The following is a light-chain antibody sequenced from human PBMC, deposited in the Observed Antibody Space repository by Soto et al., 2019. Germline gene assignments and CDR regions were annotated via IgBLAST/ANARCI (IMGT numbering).Light chain of an antibody. CDR1: QSVSSSY. Sequence: DIVLTQSPGTLSLSPGERATLSCRSSQSVSSSYLAWYQQKPGQAPRLIIYGAFNRATGIPDRFSGSCSGTDCTLTISSLQSEDVAVYYCQQYGSSPLTFGGGTKVDIK. J-gene: IGKJ4*01. CDR2: GAF. V-gene: IGKV3-20*01. CDR3: QQYGSSPLT.